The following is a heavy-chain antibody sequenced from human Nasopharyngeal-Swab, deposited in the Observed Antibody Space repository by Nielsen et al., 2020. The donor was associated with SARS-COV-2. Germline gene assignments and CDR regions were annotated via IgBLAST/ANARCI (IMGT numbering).Heavy chain of an antibody. J-gene: IGHJ4*02. Sequence: ASVKVSCKASGYTFTSYAMHWVRQAPGQRLEWMGWINTNTGNPTYAQGFTGRFVFSLDTSVSTAYLQISSLKAEDTAVYYCARSIVGATTRFDYWGQGTLVTVSS. CDR2: INTNTGNP. V-gene: IGHV7-4-1*02. CDR1: GYTFTSYA. D-gene: IGHD1-26*01. CDR3: ARSIVGATTRFDY.